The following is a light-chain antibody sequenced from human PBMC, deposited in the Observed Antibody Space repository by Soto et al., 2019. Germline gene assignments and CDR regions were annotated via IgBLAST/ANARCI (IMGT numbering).Light chain of an antibody. CDR3: QQYKDWPPIT. J-gene: IGKJ4*01. Sequence: EIVMTQSPASLSVNPGERATLSCRASQSVDIYLAWYQQRPGQAPRLLIYDTSIRAPGIPATFSGSGSGTEFTLTISSLQSEDVAVYYCQQYKDWPPITFGGGTKVQIK. V-gene: IGKV3-15*01. CDR2: DTS. CDR1: QSVDIY.